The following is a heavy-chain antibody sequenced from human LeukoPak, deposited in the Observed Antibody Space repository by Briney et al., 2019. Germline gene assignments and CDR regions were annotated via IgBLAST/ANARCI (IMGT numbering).Heavy chain of an antibody. D-gene: IGHD6-13*01. CDR2: IYYSGST. V-gene: IGHV4-39*01. J-gene: IGHJ4*02. CDR3: ARLLIAAANY. CDR1: GGSISSSSYY. Sequence: PSETLSLTCTVSGGSISSSSYYWGWIRRPPGKGLEWIGGIYYSGSTYYNPSLKSRVTISVDTSKNQFSLKLSSVTAADTAVYYCARLLIAAANYWGQGTLVTVSS.